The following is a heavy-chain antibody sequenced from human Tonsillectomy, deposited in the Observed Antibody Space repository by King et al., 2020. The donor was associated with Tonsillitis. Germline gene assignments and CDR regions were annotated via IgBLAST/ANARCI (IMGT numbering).Heavy chain of an antibody. CDR3: AKEWHIVVVTARPPFDY. D-gene: IGHD2-21*02. J-gene: IGHJ4*02. Sequence: VQLVESGGGVVQPGRSLRLSCAASGFTFSTYVIHWVRQAPGKGLEWVAVISYDGSNKYYADSVKGRFTISRDNSKKTLCLQMNSLRAEDTAVYYCAKEWHIVVVTARPPFDYWGQGTLVTVSS. CDR1: GFTFSTYV. CDR2: ISYDGSNK. V-gene: IGHV3-30*18.